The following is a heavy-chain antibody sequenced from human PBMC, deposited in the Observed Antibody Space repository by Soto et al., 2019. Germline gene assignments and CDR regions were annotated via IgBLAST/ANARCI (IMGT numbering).Heavy chain of an antibody. Sequence: QVQLVESGGGLVKPGESLRLSCAASGFTFSDHYMSWIRQSPGKGLEWLSYISSSGTPLYYRDSVEGRFTISRDNAKNSLYLQMNSLRVEDTAVYYCARDPDRTSKVDFWGQGTLVTVSS. CDR3: ARDPDRTSKVDF. D-gene: IGHD1-7*01. CDR2: ISSSGTPL. J-gene: IGHJ4*02. V-gene: IGHV3-11*01. CDR1: GFTFSDHY.